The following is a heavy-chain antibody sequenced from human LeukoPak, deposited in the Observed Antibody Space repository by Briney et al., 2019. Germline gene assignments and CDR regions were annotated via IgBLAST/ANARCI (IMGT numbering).Heavy chain of an antibody. Sequence: ASVKVSCKASGYTFTSYDINWVRQATGQGLEWMGWMNPNSGNTGYAQKFQGGVTITRNTSISTAYMELSSLRSEDTAVYYYANGRGLRFLERWGQGTLVTVSS. CDR2: MNPNSGNT. V-gene: IGHV1-8*03. CDR3: ANGRGLRFLER. CDR1: GYTFTSYD. D-gene: IGHD3-3*01. J-gene: IGHJ4*02.